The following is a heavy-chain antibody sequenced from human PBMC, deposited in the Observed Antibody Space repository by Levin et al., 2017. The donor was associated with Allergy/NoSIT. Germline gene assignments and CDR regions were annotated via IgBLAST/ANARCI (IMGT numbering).Heavy chain of an antibody. V-gene: IGHV3-30-3*01. CDR3: ARVRGGYYDSSGYYNYLDY. CDR2: ISYDGSNK. J-gene: IGHJ4*02. D-gene: IGHD3-22*01. Sequence: GESLKISCAASGFTFSSYAMHWVRQAPGKGLEWVAVISYDGSNKYYADSVKGRFTISRDNSKNTLYLQMNSLRAEDTAVYYCARVRGGYYDSSGYYNYLDYWGQGTLVTVSS. CDR1: GFTFSSYA.